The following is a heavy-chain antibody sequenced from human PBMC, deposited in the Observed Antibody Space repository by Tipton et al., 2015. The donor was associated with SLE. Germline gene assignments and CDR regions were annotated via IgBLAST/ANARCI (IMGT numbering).Heavy chain of an antibody. Sequence: LRLSCTVSGGSISSSNYYWGWIRQSPGKGLEWIGNINHRGTIYYNPSLNSRVTISVDTSKNQFSLKLSSVTAADTAVYYCARRRGSSWYEDYFDYWGQVTLVTVSS. CDR2: INHRGTI. V-gene: IGHV4-39*07. J-gene: IGHJ4*02. CDR1: GGSISSSNYY. CDR3: ARRRGSSWYEDYFDY. D-gene: IGHD6-13*01.